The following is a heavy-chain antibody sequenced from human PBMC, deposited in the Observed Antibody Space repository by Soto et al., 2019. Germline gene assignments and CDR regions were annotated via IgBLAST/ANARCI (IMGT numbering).Heavy chain of an antibody. CDR1: GFGYRHYF. CDR2: IGPYGNSK. J-gene: IGHJ4*02. CDR3: ARDDYTYGVY. V-gene: IGHV3-11*01. D-gene: IGHD5-12*01. Sequence: GGSLRLSCAASGFGYRHYFMSWMRQAPGKGLEWVSYIGPYGNSKYYADSVKGRFTISRDDAKESLYLDMNNLRAEDTAVYYCARDDYTYGVYWGQGSLVTVSS.